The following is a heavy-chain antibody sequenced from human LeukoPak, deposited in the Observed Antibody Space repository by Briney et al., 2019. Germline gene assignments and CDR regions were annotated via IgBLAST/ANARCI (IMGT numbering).Heavy chain of an antibody. CDR1: GYTLTELS. CDR2: FDPEDGET. Sequence: VASVKVSCKVSGYTLTELSMHWVRQAPGKGLEWMGGFDPEDGETIYAQKFQGRVTMTEDTSTDTAYMELSSLRSEDTAVYYCATYYDFWSGIDYWGQGTLVTASS. V-gene: IGHV1-24*01. D-gene: IGHD3-3*01. CDR3: ATYYDFWSGIDY. J-gene: IGHJ4*02.